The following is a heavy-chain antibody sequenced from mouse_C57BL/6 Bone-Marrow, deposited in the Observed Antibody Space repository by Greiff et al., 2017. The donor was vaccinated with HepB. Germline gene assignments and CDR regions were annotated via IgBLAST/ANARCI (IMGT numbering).Heavy chain of an antibody. CDR2: IDPSDSET. CDR3: ARGQLRYGNYFDY. CDR1: GYTFTSYW. V-gene: IGHV1-52*01. D-gene: IGHD3-2*02. J-gene: IGHJ2*01. Sequence: QVQLQQPGAELVRPGSSVKLSCKASGYTFTSYWMHWVKQRPIQGLEWIGNIDPSDSETHYNQKFKDKATLTVDKSSSTAYMQLSSLTSEDSAVYYCARGQLRYGNYFDYWGQGTTLTVSS.